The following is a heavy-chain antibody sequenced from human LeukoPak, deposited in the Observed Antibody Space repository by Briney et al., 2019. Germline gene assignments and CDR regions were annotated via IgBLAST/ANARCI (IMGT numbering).Heavy chain of an antibody. CDR1: GGSFSAYY. CDR2: INHSGST. D-gene: IGHD4/OR15-4a*01. Sequence: SETLSLTCADYGGSFSAYYWRWIRQPPGKGLEWIGEINHSGSTNYNPSLKSRVTISVDTSKNQFSLKLSSVTAADTAVYYCARRGVLRGNHDAFDICGQGTMVTVSS. J-gene: IGHJ3*02. V-gene: IGHV4-34*01. CDR3: ARRGVLRGNHDAFDI.